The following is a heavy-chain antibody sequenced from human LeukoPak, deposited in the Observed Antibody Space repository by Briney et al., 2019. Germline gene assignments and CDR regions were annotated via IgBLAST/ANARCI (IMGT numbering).Heavy chain of an antibody. J-gene: IGHJ4*02. V-gene: IGHV5-51*01. CDR3: ARLSYDSSGSHDY. Sequence: GESLKISCKATGYSFSTHWIAWVRQMSGKGLEWMGIIYPGDSDTRYSPSFQGQVTIAVDKSARIAYLQWSSLKASDTAMYYCARLSYDSSGSHDYWGQGTLVTVSS. CDR2: IYPGDSDT. CDR1: GYSFSTHW. D-gene: IGHD3-22*01.